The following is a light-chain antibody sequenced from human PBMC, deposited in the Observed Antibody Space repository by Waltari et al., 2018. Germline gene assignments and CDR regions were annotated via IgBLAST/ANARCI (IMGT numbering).Light chain of an antibody. J-gene: IGLJ1*01. CDR3: QSYDSSLSGSYV. V-gene: IGLV1-40*01. CDR2: GNS. Sequence: QSVLTQPPSVSGAPGQRVTIPCTGSSSNIGAGSAVHWYQQLPGTAPKLLIYGNSNRPSGVPDRFSGSKSGTSASLAITGLQAEDEADYYCQSYDSSLSGSYVFGTGTKVTVL. CDR1: SSNIGAGSA.